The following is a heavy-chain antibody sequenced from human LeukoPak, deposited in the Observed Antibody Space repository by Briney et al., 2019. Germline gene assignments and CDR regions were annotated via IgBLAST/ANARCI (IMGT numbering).Heavy chain of an antibody. Sequence: GESLKISCKGSGFSFSTSWIGWVRQMPGKGLEWMGIIYPGDSDTSYSPSFQGQVTISADKSINTAYLQWGSLRASDTAIYYCAKLSATYHLDYWGQGTLVTVSS. D-gene: IGHD1-14*01. CDR1: GFSFSTSW. J-gene: IGHJ4*02. CDR2: IYPGDSDT. V-gene: IGHV5-51*01. CDR3: AKLSATYHLDY.